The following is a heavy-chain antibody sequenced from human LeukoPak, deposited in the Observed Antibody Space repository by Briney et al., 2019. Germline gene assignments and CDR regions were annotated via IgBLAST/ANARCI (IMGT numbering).Heavy chain of an antibody. CDR3: ARAPLKYCSSTSCYLDY. CDR1: GFTFSSYA. CDR2: ISGSGGST. V-gene: IGHV3-23*01. Sequence: GGSLRLSCAASGFTFSSYAMSWVRQAPGKGLEWVSAISGSGGSTYYADPVKGRFTISRDNSKNTLYLQMNSLRAEDTAVYYCARAPLKYCSSTSCYLDYWGQGTLVTVSS. J-gene: IGHJ4*02. D-gene: IGHD2-2*01.